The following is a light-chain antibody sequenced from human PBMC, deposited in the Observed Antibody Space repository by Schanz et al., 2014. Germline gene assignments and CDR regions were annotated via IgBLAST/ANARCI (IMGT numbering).Light chain of an antibody. V-gene: IGKV1-33*01. CDR2: DAS. CDR3: QHYGNLRWT. J-gene: IGKJ1*01. CDR1: QDISNY. Sequence: DIQMTQSPSSLSASVGDRVTITCQASQDISNYLNWYQQKPGKAPKLLIYDASNLQAGVPSRFSGSGSGTDFTFTISSLQPEDIGTYYCQHYGNLRWTF.